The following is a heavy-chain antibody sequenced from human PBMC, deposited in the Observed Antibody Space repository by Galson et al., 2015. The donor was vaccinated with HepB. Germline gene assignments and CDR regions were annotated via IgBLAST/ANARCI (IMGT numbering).Heavy chain of an antibody. V-gene: IGHV4-4*07. CDR2: IYTSGFT. Sequence: TCAVSGGSISNYYWSWIRQPARKGLEWIGRIYTSGFTNYNPSPKSRVTMSVDTSKNQFSLKLTSVTAADTAVYYCARDRTISGYFDYWGQGTLVTVSS. D-gene: IGHD1-1*01. J-gene: IGHJ4*02. CDR3: ARDRTISGYFDY. CDR1: GGSISNYY.